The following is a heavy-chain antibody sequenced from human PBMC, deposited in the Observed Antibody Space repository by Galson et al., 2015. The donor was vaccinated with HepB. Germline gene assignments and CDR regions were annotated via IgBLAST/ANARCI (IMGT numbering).Heavy chain of an antibody. CDR3: ARDRCEGGDCYLDY. D-gene: IGHD2-21*01. V-gene: IGHV3-33*01. CDR2: IWYDGSNK. Sequence: SLRLSCAASGFTFSSYGMHWVRQAPGKGLEWVAVIWYDGSNKYYADSVKGRFTISRDNSKNTLYLQMNSLRAEDTAVYYCARDRCEGGDCYLDYWGQGTLVTVSS. CDR1: GFTFSSYG. J-gene: IGHJ4*02.